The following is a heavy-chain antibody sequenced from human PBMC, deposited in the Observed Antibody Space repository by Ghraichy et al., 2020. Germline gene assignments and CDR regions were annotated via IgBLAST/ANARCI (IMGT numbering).Heavy chain of an antibody. D-gene: IGHD1-1*01. CDR1: GFTFTSSA. V-gene: IGHV1-58*02. Sequence: AVKVSCKASGFTFTSSAMQWVRQARGQRLEWIGWIVVGSGNTIYAQKFQERVTITRDMSTSTAYMELSSLRSEDTAVYYCAAPDNWNDVDGAFDIWGQGTMVTVSS. CDR3: AAPDNWNDVDGAFDI. CDR2: IVVGSGNT. J-gene: IGHJ3*02.